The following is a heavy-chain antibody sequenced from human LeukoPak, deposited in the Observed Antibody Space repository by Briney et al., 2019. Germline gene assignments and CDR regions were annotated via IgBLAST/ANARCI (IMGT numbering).Heavy chain of an antibody. Sequence: GSLRLSCASPGFIFIHYYMNWIRQAPGEGDEWVAFIWYDGRDKHSVDSVKGLFTLSRDNFKKTLYLQIKSLRTEDTAMYFFAKGPQPPTTCSDSWGQGTLVTVSS. CDR2: IWYDGRDK. CDR3: AKGPQPPTTCSDS. V-gene: IGHV3-30*02. D-gene: IGHD4-17*01. CDR1: GFIFIHYY. J-gene: IGHJ4*02.